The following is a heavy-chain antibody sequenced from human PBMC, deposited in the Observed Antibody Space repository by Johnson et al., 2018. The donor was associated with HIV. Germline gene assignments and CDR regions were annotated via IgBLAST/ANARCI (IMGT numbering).Heavy chain of an antibody. J-gene: IGHJ3*02. CDR3: TTDIPVIVLGGPDI. V-gene: IGHV3-53*01. D-gene: IGHD2-8*02. CDR2: IYSGGST. CDR1: GFTVSSNY. Sequence: EVQLVESGGGLIQPGGSLRLSCAASGFTVSSNYMSWVRQAPGKGLEWVSVIYSGGSTYYADSVKGRFTISRDDSKNTLYLQMNSLKTEDTAVYYCTTDIPVIVLGGPDIWGQGTMVTVSS.